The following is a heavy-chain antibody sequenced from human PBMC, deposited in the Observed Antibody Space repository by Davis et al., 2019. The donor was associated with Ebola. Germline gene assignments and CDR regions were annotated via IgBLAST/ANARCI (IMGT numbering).Heavy chain of an antibody. V-gene: IGHV3-30*04. Sequence: GESLKISCAASGFTFSCYVMYWVRQAPGKGLEWVPLISYDGSNKYYADSVKGRFTISRDNSKNTLYLQMNSLRAEDTAVYYCARESDQYSSGFDYWGQGALVTVSS. D-gene: IGHD3-22*01. CDR2: ISYDGSNK. J-gene: IGHJ4*02. CDR3: ARESDQYSSGFDY. CDR1: GFTFSCYV.